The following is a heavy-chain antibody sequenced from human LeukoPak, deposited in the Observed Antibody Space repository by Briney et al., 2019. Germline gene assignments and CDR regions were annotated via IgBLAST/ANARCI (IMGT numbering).Heavy chain of an antibody. CDR3: ARGRGIGLGRAFDI. D-gene: IGHD2-15*01. V-gene: IGHV3-33*08. Sequence: GGSLRLSCAASGFTFSSYGMHWVRQAPGKGLEWVAVIWYGGSNKYYADSVKGRFTISRDNSKITLYLQMNSLRAEDTAVYYCARGRGIGLGRAFDIWGQGTMVTVSS. CDR2: IWYGGSNK. CDR1: GFTFSSYG. J-gene: IGHJ3*02.